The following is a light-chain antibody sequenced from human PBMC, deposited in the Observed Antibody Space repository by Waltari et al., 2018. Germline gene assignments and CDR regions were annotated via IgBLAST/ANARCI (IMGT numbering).Light chain of an antibody. CDR2: WAA. J-gene: IGKJ1*01. Sequence: EIVMTQSPASLAVSLGERATLNCKSSQSVLLNSNNKNYLAWYQQRPGQPPNLLIYWAATREPGVPDRFSGSGSVTDFTLTINSLQAEDVAVYYGQQEFTPPPTFGHGTKVEIK. CDR1: QSVLLNSNNKNY. CDR3: QQEFTPPPT. V-gene: IGKV4-1*01.